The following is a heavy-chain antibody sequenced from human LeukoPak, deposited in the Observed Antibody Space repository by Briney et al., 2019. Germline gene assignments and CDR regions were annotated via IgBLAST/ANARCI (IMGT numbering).Heavy chain of an antibody. CDR3: ARLEWDPHAFDI. J-gene: IGHJ3*02. Sequence: KLQGRVTMTTDTSTSTAYMELRSLRSDDTAVYYCARLEWDPHAFDIWGQGTMVTVSS. V-gene: IGHV1-18*01. D-gene: IGHD3-3*01.